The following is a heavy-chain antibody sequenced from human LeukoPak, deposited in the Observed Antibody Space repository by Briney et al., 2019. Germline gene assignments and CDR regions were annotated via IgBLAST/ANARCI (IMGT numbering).Heavy chain of an antibody. V-gene: IGHV1-18*01. Sequence: ASVKVSCTVSGHSFTSYGISWVRHAQGQGHGWMGWISAYNGDTNYAQKLQGRVTMTTDTSTSTAYMALRSLRSDDTAVYYCARVDGVEYGSSTSCYFVYYFEYWGKRALVTV. CDR3: ARVDGVEYGSSTSCYFVYYFEY. J-gene: IGHJ4*02. CDR2: ISAYNGDT. CDR1: GHSFTSYG. D-gene: IGHD2-2*01.